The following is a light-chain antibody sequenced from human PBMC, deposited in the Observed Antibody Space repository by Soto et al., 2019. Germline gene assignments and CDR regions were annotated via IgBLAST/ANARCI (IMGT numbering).Light chain of an antibody. J-gene: IGLJ2*01. CDR1: SSDIGAYNY. CDR2: GVT. CDR3: SSYTTSSTLG. V-gene: IGLV2-14*01. Sequence: QSVLPQPASVSGSPGQTITISCTGTSSDIGAYNYVSWYQQHPGKAPKLMIYGVTNRPSGVSNRVSGSKSGNTASLTISGLQAEDEADYYCSSYTTSSTLGFGGGTKLTVL.